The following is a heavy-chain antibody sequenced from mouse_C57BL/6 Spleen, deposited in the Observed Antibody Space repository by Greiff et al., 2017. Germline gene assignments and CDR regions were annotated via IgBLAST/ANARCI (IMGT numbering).Heavy chain of an antibody. CDR1: GYAFSSSW. Sequence: QVQLQQSGPELVKPGASVKISCKASGYAFSSSWMNWVKQRPGKGLEWIGRIYPGDGDTNYNGKFKGKATLTADKSSSTAYMQLSSLTSEDSAVYFCARGGYRYFDVWGTGTTVTVSS. V-gene: IGHV1-82*01. J-gene: IGHJ1*03. CDR3: ARGGYRYFDV. CDR2: IYPGDGDT.